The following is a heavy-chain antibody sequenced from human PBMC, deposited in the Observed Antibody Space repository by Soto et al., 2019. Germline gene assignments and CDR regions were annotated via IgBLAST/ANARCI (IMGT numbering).Heavy chain of an antibody. V-gene: IGHV3-11*01. CDR1: GFTFSDYY. D-gene: IGHD2-8*01. CDR2: ISTSGSTI. J-gene: IGHJ4*02. CDR3: ARDQRTPTVLRGAIDY. Sequence: QVQLVEYGGGLVKPGGSLRLSCAASGFTFSDYYMSWIRQAPGKGLVWVAYISTSGSTINYADSVKGRFTISRDNAKNSLYLQMDSLRAEDTAVYYCARDQRTPTVLRGAIDYWGQGTLVTVSS.